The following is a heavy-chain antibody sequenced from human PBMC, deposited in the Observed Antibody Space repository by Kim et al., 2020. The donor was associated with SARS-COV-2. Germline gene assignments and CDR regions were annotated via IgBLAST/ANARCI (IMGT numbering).Heavy chain of an antibody. CDR2: IYYSGST. Sequence: SQTLSLTCTVSGGSISSGGYYWSWIRQHPGKGLEWIGYIYYSGSTYYNPSLKSRVTISVDTSKNQFSLKLSSVTAADTAVYYCARDKCGGDCYIPLGWFDPWGQGTLVTVSS. CDR3: ARDKCGGDCYIPLGWFDP. J-gene: IGHJ5*02. D-gene: IGHD2-21*02. CDR1: GGSISSGGYY. V-gene: IGHV4-31*03.